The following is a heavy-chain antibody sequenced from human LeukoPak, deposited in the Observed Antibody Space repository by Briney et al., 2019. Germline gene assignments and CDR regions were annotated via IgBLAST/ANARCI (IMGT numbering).Heavy chain of an antibody. CDR2: ISSSGSTI. Sequence: PGGSLRLSCAASGFTFSDYYMSWNRQAPGKGLEWVSYISSSGSTIYYADSVKGRFTISRDNAKNSLYLQMNSLRAEDTAVYYCARDHYSNYGHNWFDPWGQGTLVTVSS. CDR1: GFTFSDYY. J-gene: IGHJ5*02. CDR3: ARDHYSNYGHNWFDP. V-gene: IGHV3-11*01. D-gene: IGHD4-11*01.